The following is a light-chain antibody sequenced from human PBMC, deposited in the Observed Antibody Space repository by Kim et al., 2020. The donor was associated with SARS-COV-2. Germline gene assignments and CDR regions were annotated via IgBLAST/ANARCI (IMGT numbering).Light chain of an antibody. CDR2: QDS. V-gene: IGLV3-1*01. CDR1: KLGDKY. J-gene: IGLJ2*01. CDR3: QAWDSSTA. Sequence: PGQTPSITGSGDKLGDKYACWYEQKPCQSPVLVIYQDSERPSGIPERFSGSNAGNTATLTISGTQAMDEADYYCQAWDSSTAFGGGTQLTVL.